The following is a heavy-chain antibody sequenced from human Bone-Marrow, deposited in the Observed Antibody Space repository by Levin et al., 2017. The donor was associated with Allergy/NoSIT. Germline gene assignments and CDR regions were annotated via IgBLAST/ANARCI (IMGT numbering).Heavy chain of an antibody. CDR3: ARYGLVVGSSRGSEEDYSYIDV. V-gene: IGHV1-46*02. CDR2: INPNEGRT. CDR1: GYTLNTYY. Sequence: ASVKVSCKASGYTLNTYYMHWLRQAPGQGFEWMAIINPNEGRTNYAQRFQGRITVTADTSTNTVYMELSGLKSEDTAVYYCARYGLVVGSSRGSEEDYSYIDVWGKGTTVIVS. J-gene: IGHJ6*03. D-gene: IGHD2-21*01.